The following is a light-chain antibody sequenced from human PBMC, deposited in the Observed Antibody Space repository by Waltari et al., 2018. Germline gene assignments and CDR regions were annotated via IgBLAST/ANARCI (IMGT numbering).Light chain of an antibody. J-gene: IGKJ4*01. Sequence: VLTQSPGTLSVSPGERATLSCRASQSVRLAWYQQKPGQAPRLLIHYASKRAAGIPDRFSGSGSGTDFTLTISRLEPEDFAVYYCQQFDRSPPVTFGGGTKVEIK. CDR3: QQFDRSPPVT. CDR2: YAS. CDR1: QSVR. V-gene: IGKV3-20*01.